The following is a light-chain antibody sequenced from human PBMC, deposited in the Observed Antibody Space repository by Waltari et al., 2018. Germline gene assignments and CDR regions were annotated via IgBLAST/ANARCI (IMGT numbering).Light chain of an antibody. CDR3: QVWDNYADLVI. Sequence: SSVLTQPPSVSVAPGQTATITCGGNNIGSKSVHWYQQKPGQAPVLVVYEDAVRPPGIPERISGSNAANTASLTINRVEVGDEAAYFCQVWDNYADLVIFGGGTKLTVL. J-gene: IGLJ2*01. CDR2: EDA. CDR1: NIGSKS. V-gene: IGLV3-21*02.